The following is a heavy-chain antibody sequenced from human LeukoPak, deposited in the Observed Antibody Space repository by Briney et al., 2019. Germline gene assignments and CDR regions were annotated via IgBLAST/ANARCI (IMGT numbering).Heavy chain of an antibody. Sequence: GGSLRLSCAASGFTVGTNYMSWVRQAPGKGLEWVSVIYGGGTTYYADSVKGRFTISRDNSKNTLYLQMNSLRAEDTAVYYCARVGDSGYESDYWGQGTLVTVSS. CDR3: ARVGDSGYESDY. D-gene: IGHD5-12*01. CDR1: GFTVGTNY. CDR2: IYGGGTT. J-gene: IGHJ4*02. V-gene: IGHV3-66*01.